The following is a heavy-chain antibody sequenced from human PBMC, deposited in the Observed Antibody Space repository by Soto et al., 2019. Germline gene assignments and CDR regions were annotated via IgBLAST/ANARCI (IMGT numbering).Heavy chain of an antibody. CDR1: GGPIKTGDYY. J-gene: IGHJ4*02. Sequence: SETLSLTCNVSGGPIKTGDYYWNWIRQPPGKGLEWIGYVFYSGATNYSPSLKSRAAISMDTSKNQFSLSLTSVTAADTAVYYCARAGFSYGHLLFWGQGIRVTV. D-gene: IGHD3-10*01. CDR2: VFYSGAT. CDR3: ARAGFSYGHLLF. V-gene: IGHV4-30-4*01.